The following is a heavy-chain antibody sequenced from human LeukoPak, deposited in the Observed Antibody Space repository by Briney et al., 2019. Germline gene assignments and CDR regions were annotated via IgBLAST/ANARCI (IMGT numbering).Heavy chain of an antibody. CDR2: IKQDGSEK. V-gene: IGHV3-7*01. J-gene: IGHJ1*01. Sequence: GGSLRLSCAASGFTFSSYWMSWVRQAPGKGLEWVANIKQDGSEKYYVDSVKGRFTISRDSAKNSLYLQMNSLRAEDTAVYYCAKGYCSGGSCYRAEYFQHWGQGTLVTVSS. CDR1: GFTFSSYW. CDR3: AKGYCSGGSCYRAEYFQH. D-gene: IGHD2-15*01.